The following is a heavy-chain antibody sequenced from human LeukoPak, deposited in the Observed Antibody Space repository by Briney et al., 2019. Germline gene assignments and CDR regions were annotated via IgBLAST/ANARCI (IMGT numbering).Heavy chain of an antibody. D-gene: IGHD3-22*01. Sequence: SETLSLTCAVYGGSFSGYYWSWTRQPPGKGLEWIGEINHSGSTNYNPSLKSRVTISVDTSKNQFSLKLSSVTAADTAVYYCASMHYDSSGYYYFDYWGQGTLVTVSS. CDR1: GGSFSGYY. CDR2: INHSGST. V-gene: IGHV4-34*01. J-gene: IGHJ4*02. CDR3: ASMHYDSSGYYYFDY.